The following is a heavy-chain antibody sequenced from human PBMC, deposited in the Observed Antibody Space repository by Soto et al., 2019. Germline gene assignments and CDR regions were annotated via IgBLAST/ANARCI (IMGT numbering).Heavy chain of an antibody. Sequence: GGSLRLSCTASGFTFTSYSMNWVRQAPGKGLEWVSYISSGGSTIYYADSVKGRFTISRDNAKNTLYLQMNSLRAEDTAVYYCARDRLYYDFWSGYYLRGGSYYYGMDVWGQGTTVTVSS. CDR2: ISSGGSTI. D-gene: IGHD3-3*01. CDR1: GFTFTSYS. CDR3: ARDRLYYDFWSGYYLRGGSYYYGMDV. J-gene: IGHJ6*02. V-gene: IGHV3-48*01.